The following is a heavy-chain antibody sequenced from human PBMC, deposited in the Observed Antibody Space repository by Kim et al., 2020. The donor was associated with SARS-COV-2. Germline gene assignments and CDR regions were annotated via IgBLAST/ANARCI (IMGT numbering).Heavy chain of an antibody. D-gene: IGHD1-26*01. CDR1: GFISGDYA. Sequence: GGSLRLSCAASGFISGDYAMHWVRQVPGKGLEWVSGINWNSDTIGYADSVKGRFTISRDNTNKSLYLQMNGLRPEDTALYYCAKMGAVKSYFFYAMDVWGQGTPVTVSS. CDR3: AKMGAVKSYFFYAMDV. CDR2: INWNSDTI. J-gene: IGHJ6*02. V-gene: IGHV3-9*02.